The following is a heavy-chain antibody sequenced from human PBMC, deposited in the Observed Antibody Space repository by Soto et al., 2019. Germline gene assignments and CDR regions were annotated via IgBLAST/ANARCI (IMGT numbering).Heavy chain of an antibody. J-gene: IGHJ5*02. CDR3: ARGEGSGSYSGWFDP. V-gene: IGHV4-30-4*01. Sequence: QVQLQESGPGLVKPSQTLSLTCTVSGGSISSGDYYWSWIRQPPGKGLEWIGYIYYSGSTYYNPSLKSRVTRSVDTSKNQFSLKLSSVTAADTAVYYCARGEGSGSYSGWFDPWGQGTLVTVSS. CDR2: IYYSGST. D-gene: IGHD3-10*01. CDR1: GGSISSGDYY.